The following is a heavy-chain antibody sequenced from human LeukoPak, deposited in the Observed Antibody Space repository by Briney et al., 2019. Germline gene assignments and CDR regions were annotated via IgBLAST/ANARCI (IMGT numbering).Heavy chain of an antibody. Sequence: PSETLSLTCTVSGGSISSYYWSWIRQPPGKGLEWIGYIHYSGSTNYNPSLSSRVTISKDTSKNQFSLKLSSVTAADTAVYYCARGPVAAAGTSCYFDLWGRGTLVTVSS. CDR3: ARGPVAAAGTSCYFDL. J-gene: IGHJ2*01. CDR2: IHYSGST. V-gene: IGHV4-59*01. D-gene: IGHD6-13*01. CDR1: GGSISSYY.